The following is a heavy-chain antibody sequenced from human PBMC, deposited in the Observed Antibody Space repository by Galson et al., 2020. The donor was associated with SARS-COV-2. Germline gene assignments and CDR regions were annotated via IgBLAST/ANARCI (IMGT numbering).Heavy chain of an antibody. J-gene: IGHJ3*02. CDR1: GGSISDSNW. D-gene: IGHD3-3*01. V-gene: IGHV4-4*02. CDR3: ATLNWSGYSLDAFDI. CDR2: IYHRGNT. Sequence: SETLSLTCAVSGGSISDSNWWSWVRQPPGKGLEWIGEIYHRGNTNYNPSLESRVTISVDISKNHFSLKLTSVTAADTAVYYCATLNWSGYSLDAFDIWGQGTLVTVSS.